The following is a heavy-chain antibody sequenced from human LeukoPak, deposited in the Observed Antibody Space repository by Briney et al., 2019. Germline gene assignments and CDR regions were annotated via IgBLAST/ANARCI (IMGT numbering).Heavy chain of an antibody. CDR1: GYTFTGYY. CDR3: ARDRKYDSSGYYYSLVAFDI. Sequence: WASVKVSCKASGYTFTGYYMHWVRQPPGQGLEWMGWINPNSGGTNYAQKFQGRVTMTRDTSISTASMELSGLRSDDTAVYYCARDRKYDSSGYYYSLVAFDIWGQGTMVTVSS. D-gene: IGHD3-22*01. CDR2: INPNSGGT. V-gene: IGHV1-2*02. J-gene: IGHJ3*02.